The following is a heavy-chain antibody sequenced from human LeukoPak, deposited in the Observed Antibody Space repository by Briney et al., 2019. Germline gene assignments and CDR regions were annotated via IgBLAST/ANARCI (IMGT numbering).Heavy chain of an antibody. CDR2: ISGGGGST. CDR3: AKDSAYGGNSPSDY. Sequence: GGSLRLSCAASGFTFSAYAMSWVRQAPGKGLEWVSGISGGGGSTYNADSVKGRFTTSRDNSKNTLYLQVNSQRADDTAVYYCAKDSAYGGNSPSDYWGQGTLVTVSS. CDR1: GFTFSAYA. J-gene: IGHJ4*02. V-gene: IGHV3-23*01. D-gene: IGHD4-23*01.